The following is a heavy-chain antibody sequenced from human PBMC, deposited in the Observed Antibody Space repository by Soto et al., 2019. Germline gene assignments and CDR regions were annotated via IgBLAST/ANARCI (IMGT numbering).Heavy chain of an antibody. Sequence: EALERKFRVPGGCRSSGHVYGSLIRQPPGKGLEWIGYIYYSGNTNYNPSLKSRVTISVDTSKNQFSLKMNSVTDADTAAYYCERSGAGSGWLGGQGTLVTVSS. CDR1: GGCRSSGHVY. D-gene: IGHD6-19*01. V-gene: IGHV4-61*01. CDR2: IYYSGNT. CDR3: ERSGAGSGWL. J-gene: IGHJ4*02.